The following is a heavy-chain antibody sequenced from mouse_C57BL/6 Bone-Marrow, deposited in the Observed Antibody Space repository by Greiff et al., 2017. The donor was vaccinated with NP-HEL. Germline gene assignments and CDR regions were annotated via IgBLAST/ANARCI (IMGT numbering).Heavy chain of an antibody. CDR1: GYTFTSYW. J-gene: IGHJ1*03. CDR2: IDPNSGGT. Sequence: QVQLQQPGAELVKPGASVKLSCKASGYTFTSYWMHWVKQRPGRGLEWIGRIDPNSGGTKYNEKFKSKATLTVDKPSSTAYMQLSRLTAEDSAVYYCARGGLRRRLYWYVDVWGTGTTVTVSS. CDR3: ARGGLRRRLYWYVDV. D-gene: IGHD2-4*01. V-gene: IGHV1-72*01.